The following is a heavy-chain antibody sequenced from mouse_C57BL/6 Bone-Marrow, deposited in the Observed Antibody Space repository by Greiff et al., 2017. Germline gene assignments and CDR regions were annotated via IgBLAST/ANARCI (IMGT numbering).Heavy chain of an antibody. CDR1: GYTFTSYW. Sequence: VQLQQPGAELVRPGSSVKLSCKASGYTFTSYWMHWVKQRPIQGLEWIGNIDPSDSEPHYNQKFKDKATLTVDTSSSTAYMQLSSLTSEDSAVYYCAREGAAMGYWGQGTSVTVSS. J-gene: IGHJ4*01. CDR2: IDPSDSEP. CDR3: AREGAAMGY. V-gene: IGHV1-52*01.